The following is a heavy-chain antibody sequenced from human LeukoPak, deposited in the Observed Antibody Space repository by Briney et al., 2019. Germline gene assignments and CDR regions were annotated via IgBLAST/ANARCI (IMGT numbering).Heavy chain of an antibody. CDR3: ARGGEDYGGNIVDY. J-gene: IGHJ4*02. CDR2: ISSSSSYT. V-gene: IGHV3-11*05. D-gene: IGHD4-23*01. CDR1: GFTFAGYY. Sequence: GGSLRLSCAASGFTFAGYYMSWLRQAPGKGLEWVSYISSSSSYTNYADSVKGRFTISRDDAKNSLYLQMNSLRAEDTAVYYCARGGEDYGGNIVDYWGQGTLVTVSS.